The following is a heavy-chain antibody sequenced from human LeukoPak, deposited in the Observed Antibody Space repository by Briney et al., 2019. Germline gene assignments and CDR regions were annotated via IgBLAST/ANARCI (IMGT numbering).Heavy chain of an antibody. V-gene: IGHV3-23*01. D-gene: IGHD2-15*01. Sequence: PGGSLRLSCAASGFTFSSYAMSWVRQAPGEGLDWVSAISGSGGSTYYADSVKGRFTISRDNSKNTLYLQMNSLRAEDTAVYYCAKSLQRYCSGGSCLIYYYYYGMDVWGQGTTVTVSS. CDR1: GFTFSSYA. CDR3: AKSLQRYCSGGSCLIYYYYYGMDV. J-gene: IGHJ6*02. CDR2: ISGSGGST.